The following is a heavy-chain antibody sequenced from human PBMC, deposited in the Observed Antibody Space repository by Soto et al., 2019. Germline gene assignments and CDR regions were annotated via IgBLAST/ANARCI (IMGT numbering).Heavy chain of an antibody. J-gene: IGHJ5*02. Sequence: GGSLRLSCVASGFTFSSYGMHWVRQAPGKGLEWVAVIWYDGSNKYYADSVKGRFTISRDNSKNTLYLQMNSLRAEDTAVYYCARESSVAGIMGWFDPWGQGTLVTVSS. V-gene: IGHV3-33*01. CDR2: IWYDGSNK. CDR3: ARESSVAGIMGWFDP. CDR1: GFTFSSYG. D-gene: IGHD6-19*01.